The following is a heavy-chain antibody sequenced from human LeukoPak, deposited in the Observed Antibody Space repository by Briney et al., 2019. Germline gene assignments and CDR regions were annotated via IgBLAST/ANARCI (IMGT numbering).Heavy chain of an antibody. CDR2: ISYDGSNK. J-gene: IGHJ4*02. D-gene: IGHD3-9*01. V-gene: IGHV3-30*01. CDR3: ARGILRYFDWLWNFDY. CDR1: GLTFSSYA. Sequence: GGSLRLSCAASGLTFSSYAMHWVRQAPGKGLEWVAVISYDGSNKYYADSVKGRFTISRDNSKNTLYLQMNSLRAEDTAVYYCARGILRYFDWLWNFDYWGQGTLVTVSS.